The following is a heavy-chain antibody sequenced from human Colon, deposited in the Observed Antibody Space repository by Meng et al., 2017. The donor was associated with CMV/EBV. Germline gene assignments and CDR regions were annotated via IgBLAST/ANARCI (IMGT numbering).Heavy chain of an antibody. V-gene: IGHV3-23*01. CDR1: GFTFRSLG. CDR2: ISGSGDST. J-gene: IGHJ2*01. D-gene: IGHD2-15*01. Sequence: SGFTFRSLGVAWVRQPPGKGLEWVSHISGSGDSTYYADSVKGRFTISRDNSKNTLYLQMNSLRAEDTALYYCAAARWTATDYWYFDLWGRGTLVTVSS. CDR3: AAARWTATDYWYFDL.